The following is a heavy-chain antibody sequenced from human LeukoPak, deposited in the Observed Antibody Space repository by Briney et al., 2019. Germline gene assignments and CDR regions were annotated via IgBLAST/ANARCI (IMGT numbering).Heavy chain of an antibody. CDR1: GYTFTGYY. CDR3: ARSRTGSGFLFDY. V-gene: IGHV1-2*02. CDR2: INPNSGGT. Sequence: ASVKVSCTASGYTFTGYYMHWVRQAPGQGLEWMGWINPNSGGTNYAQKFQGRVTMTRDTSISTAYMELSRLRSDDTAVYYCARSRTGSGFLFDYWGQGTLVTVSS. J-gene: IGHJ4*02. D-gene: IGHD3-10*01.